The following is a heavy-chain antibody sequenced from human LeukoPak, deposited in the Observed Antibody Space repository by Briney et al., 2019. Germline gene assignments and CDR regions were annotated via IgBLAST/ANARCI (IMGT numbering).Heavy chain of an antibody. CDR3: AKVVWFGELPYAFDI. J-gene: IGHJ3*02. CDR2: ILSDGSKE. D-gene: IGHD3-10*01. Sequence: PGGSLRLSCAASGFTFSSYGMHWVRQTPGKGLEWVAVILSDGSKEFYTDSVKGRFTISRDNSKNTLYLQMNSLRAEDTAVYYCAKVVWFGELPYAFDIWGQGTMVTVSS. CDR1: GFTFSSYG. V-gene: IGHV3-30*02.